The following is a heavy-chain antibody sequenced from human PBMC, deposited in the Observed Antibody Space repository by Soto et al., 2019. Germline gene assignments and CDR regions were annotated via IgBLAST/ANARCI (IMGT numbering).Heavy chain of an antibody. V-gene: IGHV6-1*01. CDR3: AREGLRYLDWWYAFDI. J-gene: IGHJ3*02. D-gene: IGHD2-8*02. CDR2: TYYRSKWYN. CDR1: GASVSSNSAA. Sequence: PSQTLSLTCAISGASVSSNSAAWNWIRQSPSRGLEWLGRTYYRSKWYNDYAVSVERRITINPDTSKNQFSLQLNSVTPEDTAVYYCAREGLRYLDWWYAFDIWGQGTVVTVSS.